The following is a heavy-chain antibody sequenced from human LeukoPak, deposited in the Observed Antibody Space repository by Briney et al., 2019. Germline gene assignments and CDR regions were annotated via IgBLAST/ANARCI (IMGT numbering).Heavy chain of an antibody. CDR3: ARDHDILTGYSDY. CDR1: GYSISSGYY. J-gene: IGHJ4*02. CDR2: IYHSGST. Sequence: SETLSLTCAVSGYSISSGYYWGWIRQPPGKGLEWIGSIYHSGSTYYNPSLKSRVTIPVDTSKNQFSLKLSSVTAADTAVYYCARDHDILTGYSDYWGQGTLVTVSS. V-gene: IGHV4-38-2*02. D-gene: IGHD3-9*01.